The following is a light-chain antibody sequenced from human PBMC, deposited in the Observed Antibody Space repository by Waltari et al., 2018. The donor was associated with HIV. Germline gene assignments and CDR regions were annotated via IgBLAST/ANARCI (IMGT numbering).Light chain of an antibody. V-gene: IGLV2-8*01. Sequence: SALTQPPSASGSPGQSVTLSCTGTSSDVGGYNYVSWHQQPPGKAPKIMLYDVINVPSVVRYRFSGSKSGDTAALPVAGLQPEDEADYYCSSHAGSKGVFGGWTRLTVL. CDR2: DVI. CDR1: SSDVGGYNY. J-gene: IGLJ2*01. CDR3: SSHAGSKGV.